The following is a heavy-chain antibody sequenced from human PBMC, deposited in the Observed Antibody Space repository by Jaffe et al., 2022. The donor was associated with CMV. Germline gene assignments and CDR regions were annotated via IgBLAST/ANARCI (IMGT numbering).Heavy chain of an antibody. CDR3: ARFQHNYYYYMDV. CDR1: GASITTYY. CDR2: IYYSEST. J-gene: IGHJ6*03. V-gene: IGHV4-59*08. Sequence: QVQLQESGPGLVKPSETLSLTCTVSGASITTYYWTWIRQPPGKGLEWIGCIYYSESTYYNPSLKSRVTISVDTSENQFSLNLSSVTAADTAVYYCARFQHNYYYYMDVWGKGTTVTVSS. D-gene: IGHD6-13*01.